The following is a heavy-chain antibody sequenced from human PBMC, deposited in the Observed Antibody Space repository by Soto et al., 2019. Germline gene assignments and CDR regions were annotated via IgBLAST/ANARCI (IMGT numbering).Heavy chain of an antibody. V-gene: IGHV3-21*01. CDR3: ARDLNDFWSGYYDGYFDY. D-gene: IGHD3-3*01. J-gene: IGHJ4*02. CDR2: ISSSSSYI. Sequence: LRLSCAASGFTFSSYSMNWVRQAPGKGLEWVSSISSSSSYIYYADSVKGRFTISRDNAKNSLYLQMNSLRAEDTAVYYCARDLNDFWSGYYDGYFDYWGQGTLVTV. CDR1: GFTFSSYS.